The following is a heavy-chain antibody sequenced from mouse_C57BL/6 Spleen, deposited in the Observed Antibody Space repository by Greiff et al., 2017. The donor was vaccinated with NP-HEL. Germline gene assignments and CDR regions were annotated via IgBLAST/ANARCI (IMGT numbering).Heavy chain of an antibody. J-gene: IGHJ1*03. Sequence: EVMLVESGGGLVKPGGSLKLSCAASGFTFRSYAMSWVRQTPEKRLEWVATISDGGSYTYYPDNVKGRFTISRDNAKNNLYLQMSHLKSEDTAMYYCARDLLLRYFDVWGTGTTVTVSS. CDR1: GFTFRSYA. CDR3: ARDLLLRYFDV. V-gene: IGHV5-4*01. D-gene: IGHD1-1*01. CDR2: ISDGGSYT.